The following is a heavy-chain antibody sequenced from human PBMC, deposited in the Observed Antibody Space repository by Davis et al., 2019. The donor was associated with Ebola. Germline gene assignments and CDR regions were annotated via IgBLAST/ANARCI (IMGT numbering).Heavy chain of an antibody. J-gene: IGHJ5*02. CDR3: ARSYYYGSGSSNWFDP. V-gene: IGHV5-10-1*01. Sequence: SCKGSGYSFTSYWISWVRQMPGKGLEWMGRIDPSDSYTNYSPSFQGHVTISADKSISTAYLQWSSLKASDTAMYYCARSYYYGSGSSNWFDPWGQGTLVTVSS. D-gene: IGHD3-10*01. CDR1: GYSFTSYW. CDR2: IDPSDSYT.